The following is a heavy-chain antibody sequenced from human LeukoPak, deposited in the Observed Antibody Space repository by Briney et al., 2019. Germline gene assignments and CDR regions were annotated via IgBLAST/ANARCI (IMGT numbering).Heavy chain of an antibody. Sequence: GASVKVSCKASGYTFTSYGISWVRQAPGQGLEWMGWISAYNGNTNYAQKLQGRVTMTTDTSTSTAYMELRSLRSDDTAVYYCARDSSSSGAGPFDYWGQGTLVTVSS. V-gene: IGHV1-18*01. J-gene: IGHJ4*02. CDR2: ISAYNGNT. CDR3: ARDSSSSGAGPFDY. D-gene: IGHD6-19*01. CDR1: GYTFTSYG.